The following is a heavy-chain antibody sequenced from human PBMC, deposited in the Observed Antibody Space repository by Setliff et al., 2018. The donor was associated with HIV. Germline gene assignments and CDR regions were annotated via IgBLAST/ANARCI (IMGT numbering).Heavy chain of an antibody. Sequence: SETLSLTCAVYGGSFSGYYWSWIRQPPGKGLEWIGEINHSGSTNYNPSLKSRVTISLDTSKNQFSLSLISVTAADTAVYYCAKVAVTGYCDSTSCQNWFDPWGQGTLVTVSS. CDR2: INHSGST. J-gene: IGHJ5*02. D-gene: IGHD2-2*01. CDR1: GGSFSGYY. CDR3: AKVAVTGYCDSTSCQNWFDP. V-gene: IGHV4-34*01.